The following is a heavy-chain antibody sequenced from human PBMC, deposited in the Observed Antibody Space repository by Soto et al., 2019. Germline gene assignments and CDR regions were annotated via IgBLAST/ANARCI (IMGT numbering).Heavy chain of an antibody. Sequence: PGGSLRLSCAASGFTFSRYAMSWVRQAPGKGLEWVSAISGSGGSTYYADSVKGRFTISRDNSNNTLYLQMNSLRAEDTAVYYCAKDLYYYDSSGYSNWFDPWGQGTLVTAPQ. CDR3: AKDLYYYDSSGYSNWFDP. CDR1: GFTFSRYA. V-gene: IGHV3-23*01. J-gene: IGHJ5*02. CDR2: ISGSGGST. D-gene: IGHD3-22*01.